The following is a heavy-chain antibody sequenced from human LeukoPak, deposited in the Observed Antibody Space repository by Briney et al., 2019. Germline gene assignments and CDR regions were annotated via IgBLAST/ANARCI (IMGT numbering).Heavy chain of an antibody. CDR1: GFTVSTNY. J-gene: IGHJ2*01. V-gene: IGHV3-53*01. D-gene: IGHD3-10*01. Sequence: GGSLRLSCAASGFTVSTNYMNWVSQAPGKGLEWVSILYSGSDTYYADSVKGRFTISRDSSKNILSLQMNNLRAEDTAVYYCARVGDHFHWYLDLWGRGTLVTVSS. CDR2: LYSGSDT. CDR3: ARVGDHFHWYLDL.